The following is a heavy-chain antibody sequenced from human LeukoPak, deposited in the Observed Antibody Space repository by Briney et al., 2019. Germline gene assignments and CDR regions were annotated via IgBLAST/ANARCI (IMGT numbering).Heavy chain of an antibody. CDR2: VDPEDGET. CDR3: ATALYSSAQSRFDY. V-gene: IGHV1-69-2*01. D-gene: IGHD6-25*01. CDR1: GYTLTDYY. J-gene: IGHJ4*02. Sequence: ASVKISCKASGYTLTDYYMHWVQQAPGKGLEWMGRVDPEDGETIYAEKFQGRVTITADTSTDTAYMELSSLRSEDTAVYYCATALYSSAQSRFDYWGQGTLVTVSS.